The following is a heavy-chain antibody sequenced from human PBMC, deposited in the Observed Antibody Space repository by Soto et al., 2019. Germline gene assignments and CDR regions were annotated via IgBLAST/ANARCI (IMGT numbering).Heavy chain of an antibody. CDR2: IYYSGST. V-gene: IGHV4-59*01. J-gene: IGHJ4*02. Sequence: TSETLSLTCTVSGGSISSYYWIWIRQPPGKGLEWIGYIYYSGSTNYNPSLKSRATISVDTSKNQFSLKLSSVTAADTAVYYCARPALEVVAAPFDYWGQGTLVTVSS. CDR3: ARPALEVVAAPFDY. D-gene: IGHD2-15*01. CDR1: GGSISSYY.